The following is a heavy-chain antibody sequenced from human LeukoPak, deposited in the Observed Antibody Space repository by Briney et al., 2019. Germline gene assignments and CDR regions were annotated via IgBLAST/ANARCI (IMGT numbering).Heavy chain of an antibody. CDR1: GGSISSGGYS. CDR2: IYHSGST. V-gene: IGHV4-30-2*01. J-gene: IGHJ4*02. CDR3: ARETGSGRID. D-gene: IGHD3-10*01. Sequence: KPSQTLSLTCAVSGGSISSGGYSWSWIRQPPGKGLEWIGYIYHSGSTYYNPSLKSRVTISVYRSKNQFSLKLSSVTAADTAVYYCARETGSGRIDWGQGTLVTVSS.